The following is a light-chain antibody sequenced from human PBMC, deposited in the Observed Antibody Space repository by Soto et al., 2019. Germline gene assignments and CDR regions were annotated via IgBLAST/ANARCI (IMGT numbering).Light chain of an antibody. J-gene: IGKJ1*01. Sequence: DIQMTQSPSSLSASVGVRVTITCRASQSISNYLNWYQQKPGKAPKLLISAASSLQSGVPSRFSGSGSGTDFTLTISSLQPEDFATYYCQQSYSIPWTFGQGTKVEIK. CDR2: AAS. CDR1: QSISNY. V-gene: IGKV1-39*01. CDR3: QQSYSIPWT.